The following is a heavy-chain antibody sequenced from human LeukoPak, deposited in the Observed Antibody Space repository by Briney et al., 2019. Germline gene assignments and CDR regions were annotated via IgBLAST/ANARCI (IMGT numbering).Heavy chain of an antibody. D-gene: IGHD3-16*01. V-gene: IGHV3-30*02. CDR3: AKDLYVWGSPTAFDY. CDR2: IRYDGSNK. J-gene: IGHJ4*02. Sequence: GGSLRLSCAASGFTFSSYGMHWVRQAPGKGLEWVAFIRYDGSNKYYADSVKGRFTISRDNSKNTLYLNSLRAEDTAVYYCAKDLYVWGSPTAFDYWGQGTLVTVSS. CDR1: GFTFSSYG.